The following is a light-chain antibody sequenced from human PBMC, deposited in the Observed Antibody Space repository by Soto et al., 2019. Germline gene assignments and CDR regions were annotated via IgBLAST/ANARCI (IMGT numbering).Light chain of an antibody. V-gene: IGLV2-14*01. J-gene: IGLJ2*01. CDR3: SSYSTTYTVI. CDR2: EVS. Sequence: QSALTQPASMSGSPGQSITISCTGTSSDVGGYNYVSWYQQHPDRAPKLIIYEVSNRPSGVSIRFSGSKSVNTASLTISGLQAEDEGDYYCSSYSTTYTVIFGGGTKLTVL. CDR1: SSDVGGYNY.